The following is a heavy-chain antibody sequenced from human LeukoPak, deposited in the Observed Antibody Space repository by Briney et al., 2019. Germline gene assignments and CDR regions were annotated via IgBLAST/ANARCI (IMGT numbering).Heavy chain of an antibody. D-gene: IGHD5-12*01. J-gene: IGHJ4*02. Sequence: SVKVPCKASGGTFSSYAISWVRQAPGQGLEWMGGIIPIFGTANYAQKFQGRVTITADKSTSTAYMELSSLRSEDTAVYYCARGVFIVVTTYYFDYWGQGTLVTVSS. CDR3: ARGVFIVVTTYYFDY. V-gene: IGHV1-69*06. CDR1: GGTFSSYA. CDR2: IIPIFGTA.